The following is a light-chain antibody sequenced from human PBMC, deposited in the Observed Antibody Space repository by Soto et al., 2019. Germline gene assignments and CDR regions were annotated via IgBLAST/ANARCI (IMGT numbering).Light chain of an antibody. CDR3: QQYNNWPRAT. Sequence: EIVMTQSPATLSVSPGERATLSCRASQSVSSYLAWYQQKPGQAPRLLISDASDRATGIPDRFSGSGSGTEFNLTISSLQSEDFGVYYCQQYNNWPRATFGGGTKVDIK. J-gene: IGKJ4*01. V-gene: IGKV3D-15*01. CDR1: QSVSSY. CDR2: DAS.